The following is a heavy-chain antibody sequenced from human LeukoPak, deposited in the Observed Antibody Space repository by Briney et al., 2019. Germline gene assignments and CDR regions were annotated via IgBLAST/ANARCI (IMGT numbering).Heavy chain of an antibody. J-gene: IGHJ4*02. Sequence: GGSLRLSCAASGFTLSSYAMGWVRQAPGKGLEWVSAITASGGNTYYADSVKGRFTISRDNSKNTLYLQVNSLRAEDTAVYYCAKGNGYSYGRYYFDYWGQGTLVTVSS. V-gene: IGHV3-23*01. CDR3: AKGNGYSYGRYYFDY. D-gene: IGHD5-18*01. CDR2: ITASGGNT. CDR1: GFTLSSYA.